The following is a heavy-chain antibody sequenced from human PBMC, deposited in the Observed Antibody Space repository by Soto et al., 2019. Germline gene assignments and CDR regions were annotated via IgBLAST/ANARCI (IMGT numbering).Heavy chain of an antibody. J-gene: IGHJ6*01. Sequence: SETLSLTCTVSGASISSYYWSWIRQPPGKGLEWIGYIYYSGSTNYNPSLKSRVSISVDTSKNQFSLKLNSVTAADTAVYYCARDLYVDIVATYYGMDVWGQGTTVTVSS. CDR2: IYYSGST. CDR1: GASISSYY. CDR3: ARDLYVDIVATYYGMDV. V-gene: IGHV4-59*01. D-gene: IGHD5-12*01.